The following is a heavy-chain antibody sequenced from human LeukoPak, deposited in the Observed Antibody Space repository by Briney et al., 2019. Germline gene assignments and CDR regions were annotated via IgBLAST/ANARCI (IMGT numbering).Heavy chain of an antibody. CDR2: IYYSGST. CDR1: GGSINTYY. V-gene: IGHV4-59*01. J-gene: IGHJ5*02. Sequence: SESLSLTCTVSGGSINTYYWSWIRQSPGKGLEWIGYIYYSGSTNYNPSLKSRVTISVDTSKNQFSLKLSSVTAADTAVYYCARVSSGWYNWFDPWGQGTLVTVSS. CDR3: ARVSSGWYNWFDP. D-gene: IGHD6-19*01.